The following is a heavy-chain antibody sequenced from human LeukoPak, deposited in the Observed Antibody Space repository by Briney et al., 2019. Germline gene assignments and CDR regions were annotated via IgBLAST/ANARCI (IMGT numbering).Heavy chain of an antibody. CDR1: GFTVSRDY. V-gene: IGHV3-53*04. Sequence: GGSLRLSCAASGFTVSRDYMNWVRQASGKGLECVSLLSSTGNTSYADSVKGRFTISRHNSKNTLYLQVNSLRPEDTAMYYCARWRPIDAFDIWGQGTMVIVSS. CDR3: ARWRPIDAFDI. D-gene: IGHD3-3*01. CDR2: LSSTGNT. J-gene: IGHJ3*02.